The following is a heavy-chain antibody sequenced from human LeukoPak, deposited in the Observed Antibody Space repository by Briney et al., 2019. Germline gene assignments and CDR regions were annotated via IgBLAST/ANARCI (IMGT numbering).Heavy chain of an antibody. D-gene: IGHD3-3*01. CDR2: ISSSSSYI. V-gene: IGHV3-21*01. CDR3: ARERYYDFWSATLYMDV. J-gene: IGHJ6*03. Sequence: PGGSLRLSCAASGFTFSSYSMNWVRQAPGKGLEWVSSISSSSSYIYYADSVKGRFTISRDNAKNSLYLQMNSLRAEDTAVYYCARERYYDFWSATLYMDVWGKGTTVTVSS. CDR1: GFTFSSYS.